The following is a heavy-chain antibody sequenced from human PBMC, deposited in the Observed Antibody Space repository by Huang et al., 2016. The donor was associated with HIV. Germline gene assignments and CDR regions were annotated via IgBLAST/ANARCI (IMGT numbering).Heavy chain of an antibody. Sequence: QITLKESGPTLVKPTQTLTLTCTFSGFSLTSSGVAVGWIRQPPGKALEWLAFIYWDNEERFSPSLKTRLTITKDTPKSEVVLTMTNMDPVDTATYYCVHRLRYGKWYVDYWGQGVLVTVSS. D-gene: IGHD6-13*01. V-gene: IGHV2-5*02. CDR2: IYWDNEE. CDR1: GFSLTSSGVA. CDR3: VHRLRYGKWYVDY. J-gene: IGHJ4*02.